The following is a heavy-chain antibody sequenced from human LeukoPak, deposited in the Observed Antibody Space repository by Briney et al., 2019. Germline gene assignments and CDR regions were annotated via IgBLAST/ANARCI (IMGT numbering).Heavy chain of an antibody. Sequence: SETLSLTCTVSGGSISSSSYYWGWVRQPPGRGGEGIGSIYYSGSTYDNPSRKSRVTISVDTSKTQFSLKLSSVPAADTAVYYCASWLYRFDYWGQGTLVTASS. CDR3: ASWLYRFDY. J-gene: IGHJ4*02. CDR1: GGSISSSSYY. CDR2: IYYSGST. D-gene: IGHD3-16*02. V-gene: IGHV4-39*01.